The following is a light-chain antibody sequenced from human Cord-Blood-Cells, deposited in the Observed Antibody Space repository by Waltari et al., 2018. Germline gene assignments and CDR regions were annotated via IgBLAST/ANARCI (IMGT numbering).Light chain of an antibody. Sequence: GDRVTITCRASQSISSYLNWYQQKPGKAPKLQIYAASSLQSGVPSRFSGSGSGTDFTLTISSLQPEDFATYYCQQSYSTPRTFGQGTKVEIK. J-gene: IGKJ1*01. CDR2: AAS. CDR3: QQSYSTPRT. V-gene: IGKV1-39*01. CDR1: QSISSY.